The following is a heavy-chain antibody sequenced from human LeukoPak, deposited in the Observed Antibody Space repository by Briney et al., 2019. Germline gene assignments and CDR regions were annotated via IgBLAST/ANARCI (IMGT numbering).Heavy chain of an antibody. CDR3: TRESWDIVVVPAVFDY. V-gene: IGHV3-49*04. Sequence: GRSLRLSCTASGFTFGDYAMSWVRQAPGKGLEWVGFIRSKAYGGTTEYAASVKGRFTNSRDDSKSIAYLQMNSLKTEDTAVYYCTRESWDIVVVPAVFDYWGQGTLVTVSS. CDR1: GFTFGDYA. J-gene: IGHJ4*02. CDR2: IRSKAYGGTT. D-gene: IGHD2-2*01.